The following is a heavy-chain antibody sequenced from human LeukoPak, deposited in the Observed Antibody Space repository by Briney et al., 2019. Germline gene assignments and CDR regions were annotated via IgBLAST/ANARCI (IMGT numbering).Heavy chain of an antibody. D-gene: IGHD3-3*01. J-gene: IGHJ6*03. CDR1: GLTFSSYG. CDR2: IQDDGSNK. V-gene: IGHV3-30*02. Sequence: GGSLRLSCAASGLTFSSYGIHWVRQARGKGLEWVAFIQDDGSNKYYADSVKGRFTISRDNSKNTLYLQMNSLRAEDTAVYYCANQLEWLLYMDVWGKGTTVTVS. CDR3: ANQLEWLLYMDV.